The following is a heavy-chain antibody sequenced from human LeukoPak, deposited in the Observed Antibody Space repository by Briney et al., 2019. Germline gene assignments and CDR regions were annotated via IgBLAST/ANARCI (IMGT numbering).Heavy chain of an antibody. CDR1: GFTVSSNY. D-gene: IGHD3-10*01. CDR3: ARESTRDYYGSGSRPRLHYGMDV. V-gene: IGHV3-53*01. Sequence: GGSLRLSCAASGFTVSSNYMSWARQAPGKGLEWVSVIYSGGSTYYADSVKGRFTISRDNSKNTLYLQMNSLRAEDTAVYYCARESTRDYYGSGSRPRLHYGMDVWGQGTTVTVSS. J-gene: IGHJ6*02. CDR2: IYSGGST.